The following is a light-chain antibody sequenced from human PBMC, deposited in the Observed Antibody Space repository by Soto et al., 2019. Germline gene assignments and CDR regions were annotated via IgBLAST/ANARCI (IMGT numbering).Light chain of an antibody. CDR2: EGS. V-gene: IGLV2-23*01. CDR1: SSDVGSYNL. Sequence: QSVLTQPASVSGSPGQSIIISCTGTSSDVGSYNLVSWYQHHPGKAPKLMIYEGSKRPSGVSNRFSGSKSGNTASLTISGLQAEDEADYYCCSYAGSSTLVFGGGTKVTVL. CDR3: CSYAGSSTLV. J-gene: IGLJ3*02.